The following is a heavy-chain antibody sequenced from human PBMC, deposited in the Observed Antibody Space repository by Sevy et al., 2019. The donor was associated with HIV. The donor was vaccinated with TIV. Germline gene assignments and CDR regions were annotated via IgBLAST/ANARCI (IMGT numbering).Heavy chain of an antibody. Sequence: GGSLRLSCVASGFIFSDYWMTWVRQAPGKGLEWVANIKQDGNEKYYMDSAKGRFTISRDNAKNSVYLQVNSLRAEDTVGYYCAREAVAGRSGPWKADYYYAGMDVWGQGTTVTVSS. J-gene: IGHJ6*02. V-gene: IGHV3-7*01. CDR2: IKQDGNEK. D-gene: IGHD6-19*01. CDR3: AREAVAGRSGPWKADYYYAGMDV. CDR1: GFIFSDYW.